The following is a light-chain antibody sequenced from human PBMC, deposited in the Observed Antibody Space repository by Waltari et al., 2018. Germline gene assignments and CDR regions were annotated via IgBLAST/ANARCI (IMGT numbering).Light chain of an antibody. V-gene: IGKV3-11*01. CDR1: QRIRKY. CDR2: DAS. CDR3: QQRSSWPFMYT. Sequence: EIVLTQSPATLSLSPGEKATLPCRASQRIRKYLAWYQQKPGQAPRLLIYDASNRPTDIPARFSGSGSGTDFTLTISSLEPEDFAVYYCQQRSSWPFMYTFGQGTKLEIK. J-gene: IGKJ2*01.